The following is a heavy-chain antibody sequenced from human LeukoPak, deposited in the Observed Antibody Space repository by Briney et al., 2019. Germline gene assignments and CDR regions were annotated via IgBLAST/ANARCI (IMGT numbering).Heavy chain of an antibody. Sequence: GSSVKVSCKASGGTFSSYTISWVRQAPGQGLEWMGRIIPILGIANYEQKFQGRVTITADKSTSTAYMELSSLRSEDTAVYYCARETAEYNLLWYFDYWGQGTLVTVSS. CDR1: GGTFSSYT. J-gene: IGHJ4*02. V-gene: IGHV1-69*04. D-gene: IGHD1-1*01. CDR3: ARETAEYNLLWYFDY. CDR2: IIPILGIA.